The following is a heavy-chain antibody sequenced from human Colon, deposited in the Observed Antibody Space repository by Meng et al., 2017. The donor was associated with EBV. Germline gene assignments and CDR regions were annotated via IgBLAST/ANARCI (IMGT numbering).Heavy chain of an antibody. Sequence: QVQLVQSGSELKKPEASMKVFCKASGFTFVSYTLNWVRQAPGQGLEWMGWINTNTGNPTYAQGFTGRFVFSLDTSVSTAYLQISSLKAEDTAMYYCARDDNGAPDYWGQGTLVTVSS. V-gene: IGHV7-4-1*02. J-gene: IGHJ4*02. D-gene: IGHD1-14*01. CDR3: ARDDNGAPDY. CDR1: GFTFVSYT. CDR2: INTNTGNP.